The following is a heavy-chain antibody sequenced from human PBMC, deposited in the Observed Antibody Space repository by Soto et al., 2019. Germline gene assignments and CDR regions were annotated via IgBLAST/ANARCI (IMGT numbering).Heavy chain of an antibody. V-gene: IGHV4-30-4*01. CDR2: IYYSGST. Sequence: SETLSLTCTVSGGSISSGDYYWSWIRQPPGRGLEWIGYIYYSGSTYYNPSLKSRVTISVDTSKKQFSLKLSSVTAADTAVYYCAREYYYDSSGSHGCFDYWGQGTLVTVSS. CDR3: AREYYYDSSGSHGCFDY. D-gene: IGHD3-22*01. J-gene: IGHJ4*02. CDR1: GGSISSGDYY.